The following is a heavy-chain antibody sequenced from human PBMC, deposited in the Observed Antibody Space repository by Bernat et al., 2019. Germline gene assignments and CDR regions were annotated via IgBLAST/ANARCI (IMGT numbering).Heavy chain of an antibody. D-gene: IGHD6-13*01. CDR2: ISAYNGNT. CDR1: GYTFTSYG. Sequence: QVQLVQSGAEVKKPGASVKVSCKASGYTFTSYGISGVRQAPGQGLEWMGWISAYNGNTNYAQKRQGRVTMTTDTSTSTAYMELRSLRSDDTAVYYCARAINGAAAETGWFDPWGQGTLVTVSS. J-gene: IGHJ5*02. CDR3: ARAINGAAAETGWFDP. V-gene: IGHV1-18*04.